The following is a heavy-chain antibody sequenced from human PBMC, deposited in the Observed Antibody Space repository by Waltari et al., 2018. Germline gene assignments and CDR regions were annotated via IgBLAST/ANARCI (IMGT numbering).Heavy chain of an antibody. J-gene: IGHJ6*02. CDR3: AKSRSLFYYYALDV. V-gene: IGHV3-30*18. CDR2: ITQDGANE. CDR1: GLPFKSFS. Sequence: QVQLVQSGGGVVQPGTSLRLSCTASGLPFKSFSMFWVRQAPGRGREWVSLITQDGANEHYADSVKGRFTISRDSSKGALYLQMNNLRAEDTAVYFCAKSRSLFYYYALDVWGQGTTVVVSS. D-gene: IGHD2-2*01.